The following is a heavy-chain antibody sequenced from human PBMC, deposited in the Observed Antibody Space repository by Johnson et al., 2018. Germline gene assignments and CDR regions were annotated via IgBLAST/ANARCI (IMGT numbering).Heavy chain of an antibody. CDR3: AKDFKGYYGMGV. CDR1: GFTFSSYG. V-gene: IGHV3-30*18. J-gene: IGHJ6*02. Sequence: QVQLVESGGGAVQPGRSLRLSCAASGFTFSSYGMHWVRQAPGKGLEWVAVISYDGSNKFYPASVKGRYTIFRDNSKATLYLQMNSLRPEDTAGYYCAKDFKGYYGMGVWGQGITGTVSS. CDR2: ISYDGSNK.